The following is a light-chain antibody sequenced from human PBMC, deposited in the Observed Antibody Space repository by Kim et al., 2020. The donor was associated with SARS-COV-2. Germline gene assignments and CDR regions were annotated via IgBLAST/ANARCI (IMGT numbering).Light chain of an antibody. Sequence: VLTQSPDTLSLSPGDRATLSCRASQSIDSSFLAWYQLKPGQAPTLLIYDSSTTATGIPDRFTGSGSETEFTLTITRLEPEDFALYFCQFFGGSSYTFGQGTKLEI. CDR3: QFFGGSSYT. J-gene: IGKJ2*01. V-gene: IGKV3-20*01. CDR1: QSIDSSF. CDR2: DSS.